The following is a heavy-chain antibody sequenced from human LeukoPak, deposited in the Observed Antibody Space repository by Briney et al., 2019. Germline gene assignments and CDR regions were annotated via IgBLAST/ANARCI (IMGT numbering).Heavy chain of an antibody. J-gene: IGHJ4*02. V-gene: IGHV3-9*01. CDR1: GFTFDDYA. D-gene: IGHD3-22*01. CDR2: ISWNSGSI. CDR3: AKDISSYYYDSSGYFDY. Sequence: GRSLRLSCAASGFTFDDYAMHWDRQAPGKGLEWVSGISWNSGSIGYADSVKGRFTIFRDNAKNSLYLQMNSLRAEDTALYYCAKDISSYYYDSSGYFDYWGQGTLVTVSS.